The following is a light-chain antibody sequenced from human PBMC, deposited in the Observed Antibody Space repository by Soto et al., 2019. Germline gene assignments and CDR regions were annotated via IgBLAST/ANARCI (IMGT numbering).Light chain of an antibody. Sequence: CRASQSVSSYLAWYQQKPGQAPRLLIYDASNRATGIPARFSGSGSGTDFTLTISSLEPEDFAVYYCQQRSNWPPITFGQGTRLEIK. CDR3: QQRSNWPPIT. V-gene: IGKV3-11*01. CDR1: QSVSSY. J-gene: IGKJ5*01. CDR2: DAS.